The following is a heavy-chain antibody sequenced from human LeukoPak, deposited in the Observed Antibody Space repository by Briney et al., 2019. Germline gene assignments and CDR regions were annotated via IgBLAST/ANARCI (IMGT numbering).Heavy chain of an antibody. CDR2: IYPGDSDT. CDR1: GYSFTNNW. J-gene: IGHJ4*02. Sequence: GESLKISCKGSGYSFTNNWSAWVRQMPGKGLECRGIIYPGDSDTRYSPSFQGQVTISADKSISTAYLQWSSLKASDTAMYYCARRGSYSDFDYWGQGTLVSVSS. CDR3: ARRGSYSDFDY. D-gene: IGHD1-26*01. V-gene: IGHV5-51*01.